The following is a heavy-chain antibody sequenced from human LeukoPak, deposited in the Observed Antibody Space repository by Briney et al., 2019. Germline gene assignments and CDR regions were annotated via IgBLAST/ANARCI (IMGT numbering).Heavy chain of an antibody. CDR3: ARTPNNYYDGSGSFWFDAFDI. CDR1: GGSISSGGYS. D-gene: IGHD3-22*01. J-gene: IGHJ3*02. V-gene: IGHV4-30-2*01. CDR2: IYHSGST. Sequence: SQTPSLTCAVSGGSISSGGYSWSWIRQPPGKGLEWIGYIYHSGSTYYNPSLKSRVTISVDRSKNQFSLKLSSVTAADTAVYYCARTPNNYYDGSGSFWFDAFDIWGQGTMVTVSS.